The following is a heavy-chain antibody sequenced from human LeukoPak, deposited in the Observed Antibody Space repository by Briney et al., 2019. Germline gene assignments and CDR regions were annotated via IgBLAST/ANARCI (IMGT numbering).Heavy chain of an antibody. CDR1: GFTFDDCA. CDR2: ITGNGGII. Sequence: GGSLRLSCAGSGFTFDDCAMHWVRQIPGKGLEWVSGITGNGGIIDYADSVKGRFSVSRDNAKNSLYLQMNSLRAEDMALYYCAKAVSGRLTMIEDWGQGTLVTVSS. CDR3: AKAVSGRLTMIED. J-gene: IGHJ4*02. V-gene: IGHV3-9*03. D-gene: IGHD3-22*01.